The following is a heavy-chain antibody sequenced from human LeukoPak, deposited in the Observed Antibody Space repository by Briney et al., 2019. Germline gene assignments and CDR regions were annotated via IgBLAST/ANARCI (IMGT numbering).Heavy chain of an antibody. CDR2: IVVGSGNT. D-gene: IGHD6-6*01. CDR3: AGYSSSSISSAFDI. V-gene: IGHV1-58*01. CDR1: GFTFTSSA. Sequence: EASVTVSCKASGFTFTSSAVQWVRQARGQRLEWIGWIVVGSGNTNYAQKFQERVTITRDMSTSTAYMELSSLRSEDTAVYYCAGYSSSSISSAFDIWGQGTMVTVSS. J-gene: IGHJ3*02.